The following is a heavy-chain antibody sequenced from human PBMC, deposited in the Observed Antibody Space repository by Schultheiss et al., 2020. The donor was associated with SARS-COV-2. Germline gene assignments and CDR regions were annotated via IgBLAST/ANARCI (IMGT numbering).Heavy chain of an antibody. V-gene: IGHV3-53*01. Sequence: GGSLRLSCAVSGFTVSSNYMSWVRQAPGKGLEWVSVIYSGGSTYYADSVKGRFTISRDNSKNTLYLQMSSLRAEDTAVYYCARGVAGFGSRHCFDYWGQGTLVTVSS. J-gene: IGHJ4*02. CDR2: IYSGGST. D-gene: IGHD3-10*01. CDR1: GFTVSSNY. CDR3: ARGVAGFGSRHCFDY.